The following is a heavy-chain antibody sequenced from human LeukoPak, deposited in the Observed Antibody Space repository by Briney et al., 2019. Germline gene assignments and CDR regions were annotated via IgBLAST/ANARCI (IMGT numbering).Heavy chain of an antibody. Sequence: SETLSLTCTVSGGSISSYYWSWIRQPAGKGLEWIGRIYTSGSTNYNPSLKSRVTMSVDTSKNQFSLKRSSVTAADTAVYYCARGSLLWFGESKGEVWFDPWGQGTLVTVSS. CDR3: ARGSLLWFGESKGEVWFDP. V-gene: IGHV4-4*07. CDR2: IYTSGST. CDR1: GGSISSYY. J-gene: IGHJ5*02. D-gene: IGHD3-10*01.